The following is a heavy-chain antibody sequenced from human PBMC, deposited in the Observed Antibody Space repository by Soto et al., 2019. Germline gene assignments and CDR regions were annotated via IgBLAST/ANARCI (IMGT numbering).Heavy chain of an antibody. CDR3: ARGYYDILTGYSPGRLFAP. V-gene: IGHV4-59*01. J-gene: IGHJ5*02. D-gene: IGHD3-9*01. CDR1: GGSISSYY. Sequence: SETLSLTCTVSGGSISSYYWGWIRQPPGKGLEWIGYIYYSGSTNYNPSLKSRVTISVDTSKNQFSLKLSSVTAADTAVYYCARGYYDILTGYSPGRLFAPWGQGTLVTVSS. CDR2: IYYSGST.